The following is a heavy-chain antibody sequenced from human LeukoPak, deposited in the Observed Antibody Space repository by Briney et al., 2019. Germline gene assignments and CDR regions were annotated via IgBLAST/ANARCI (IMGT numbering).Heavy chain of an antibody. CDR3: ARVPHHSSGWSDGDY. CDR2: ISGSGGST. J-gene: IGHJ4*02. Sequence: GGSLRLSCAASGFTFSSYAMSWVRQAPGKGLEWVSAISGSGGSTYYADSVKGRFTISRDNAKNSLYLQMNSLRAEDTAVYYCARVPHHSSGWSDGDYWGQGTLVTVSS. D-gene: IGHD6-19*01. V-gene: IGHV3-23*01. CDR1: GFTFSSYA.